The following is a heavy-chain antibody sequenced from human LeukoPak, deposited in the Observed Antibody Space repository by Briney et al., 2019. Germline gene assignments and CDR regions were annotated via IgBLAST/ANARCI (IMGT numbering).Heavy chain of an antibody. CDR2: INPNSGGT. J-gene: IGHJ4*02. CDR1: GYTFTGYY. CDR3: ASFPKYYDSSGPCGY. D-gene: IGHD3-22*01. Sequence: ASVKVSGTASGYTFTGYYMHWVRQAPGQGLEWMGWINPNSGGTNYAQKFQGRVTITMDTSISTAYMELSRLRSDDTAVYYCASFPKYYDSSGPCGYWGQGTLVTVSS. V-gene: IGHV1-2*02.